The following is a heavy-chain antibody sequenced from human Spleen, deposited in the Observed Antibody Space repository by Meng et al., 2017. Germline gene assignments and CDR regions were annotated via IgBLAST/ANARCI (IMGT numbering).Heavy chain of an antibody. J-gene: IGHJ4*02. Sequence: QVQLQESGPGLVKPSRTRSLTCVVSGVSVTGSNWWCCVRQPPGKGLEWIGEIFHIGSTTYNPSLKTRVAISVDKSKNQFSLKLTSATAADTAVYYCARGSFSSGWGIWGQGTLVTVSS. CDR1: GVSVTGSNW. CDR3: ARGSFSSGWGI. CDR2: IFHIGST. V-gene: IGHV4-4*02. D-gene: IGHD6-19*01.